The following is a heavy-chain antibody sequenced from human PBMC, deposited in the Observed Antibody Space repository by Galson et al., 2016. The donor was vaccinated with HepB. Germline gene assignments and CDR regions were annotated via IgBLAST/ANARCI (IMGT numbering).Heavy chain of an antibody. CDR2: ITSSGGAI. CDR3: ARDIYGPTYFYYYGLDV. D-gene: IGHD2/OR15-2a*01. CDR1: GFTFASYG. J-gene: IGHJ6*04. V-gene: IGHV3-48*01. Sequence: SLRLSCAGSGFTFASYGMNWVRQAPGKGLEWVSYITSSGGAIYYTDSVKGRFTISRDNAKNSLYLQMNSLRAEDTAVYYCARDIYGPTYFYYYGLDVWGEGTTATVSA.